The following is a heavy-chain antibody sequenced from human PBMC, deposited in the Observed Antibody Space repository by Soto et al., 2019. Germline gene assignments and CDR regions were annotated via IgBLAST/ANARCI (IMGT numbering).Heavy chain of an antibody. V-gene: IGHV3-23*01. CDR1: GITFSSYA. D-gene: IGHD6-19*01. CDR3: AKGPHSSGWHYFDY. J-gene: IGHJ4*02. CDR2: VSGSGANT. Sequence: RRLSCAASGITFSSYAMSWVRQAPGKGLEWASTVSGSGANTYYADSVKGRFTISRDNSENTLYLQMISLRAEDMAIYYCAKGPHSSGWHYFDYWGQGTLVTVSS.